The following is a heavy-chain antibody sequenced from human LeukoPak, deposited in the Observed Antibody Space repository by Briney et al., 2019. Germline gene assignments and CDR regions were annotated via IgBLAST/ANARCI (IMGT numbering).Heavy chain of an antibody. CDR2: ISSTGSNI. J-gene: IGHJ4*02. Sequence: GGSLRLSCAASGFTSNYAWMNWVRQAPGKGLEWVSYISSTGSNIYYADSVKGRFTISRDNAKNSLYLLMNSLRTEDTAVYYCAATYYYDGSGDYWGQGTLVTVSS. CDR3: AATYYYDGSGDY. CDR1: GFTSNYAW. V-gene: IGHV3-48*04. D-gene: IGHD3-22*01.